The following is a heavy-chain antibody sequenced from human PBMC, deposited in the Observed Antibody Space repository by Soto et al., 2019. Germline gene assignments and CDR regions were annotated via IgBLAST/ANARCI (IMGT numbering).Heavy chain of an antibody. CDR3: ATGLTTGTTFDY. CDR2: FDPEDGET. Sequence: ASVKVSCKVSGYTLTELSMHWVRQAPGKGLEWMGGFDPEDGETIYAQKFQGRVTMTEDTSTDTAYMELSSLRSEDTAVYYCATGLTTGTTFDYWGQGTLVTVSS. D-gene: IGHD1-1*01. V-gene: IGHV1-24*01. CDR1: GYTLTELS. J-gene: IGHJ4*02.